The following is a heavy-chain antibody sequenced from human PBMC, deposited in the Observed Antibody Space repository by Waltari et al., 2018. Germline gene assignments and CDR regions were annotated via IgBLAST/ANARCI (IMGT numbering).Heavy chain of an antibody. CDR1: GFCLSNYE. CDR3: ARPSTEYYYYYYYMDV. V-gene: IGHV3-48*03. J-gene: IGHJ6*03. Sequence: EVQVVESGGGLVQPGGSLRLSCVASGFCLSNYETNWVRQAPGKGLEWVSYIDNSGSTTYYADSVKGRFTISRDNAKNSLYLQMDSLRAEDTAVYYCARPSTEYYYYYYYMDVWGKGTTVTVS. CDR2: IDNSGSTT.